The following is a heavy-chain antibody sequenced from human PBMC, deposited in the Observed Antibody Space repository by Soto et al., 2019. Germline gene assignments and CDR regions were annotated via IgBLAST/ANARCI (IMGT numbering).Heavy chain of an antibody. CDR1: GYTFTSYG. D-gene: IGHD2-2*01. J-gene: IGHJ6*02. V-gene: IGHV1-18*01. CDR3: ARVVIVPAANGYYYYGMGV. CDR2: ISAYNGNT. Sequence: ASVKVSCKASGYTFTSYGISWVRQAPGQGPEWMGWISAYNGNTNYAQKLQGRVTMTTDTSTSTAYMELRSLRSDDTAVYYCARVVIVPAANGYYYYGMGVWGQGTTVTVSS.